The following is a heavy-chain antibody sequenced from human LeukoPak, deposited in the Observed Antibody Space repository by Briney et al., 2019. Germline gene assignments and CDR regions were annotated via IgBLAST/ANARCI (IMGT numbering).Heavy chain of an antibody. CDR3: ATARLGYDSTGYPY. Sequence: ASVKVSCKVSGYTLTELSMHWVRQAPGKGLEWMGGFDPEDGETIYAQKFQGRVTMTEDTSTDTAYMELSSLRSEDTAVYYCATARLGYDSTGYPYWGQGTLVTVSS. V-gene: IGHV1-24*01. CDR1: GYTLTELS. J-gene: IGHJ4*02. CDR2: FDPEDGET. D-gene: IGHD3-22*01.